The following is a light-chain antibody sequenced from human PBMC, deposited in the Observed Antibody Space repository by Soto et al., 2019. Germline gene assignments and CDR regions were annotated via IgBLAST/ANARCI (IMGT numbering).Light chain of an antibody. CDR2: EVS. CDR1: SSDVGGYNY. Sequence: QSVLTQPASVSGYPGQSSTISCTGTSSDVGGYNYVSWYQQHPGKAPKLMIYEVSNRPSGVSNRFSGSKSGNTASLTISGLQAEDEADYYCSSYTSSSTLVFGTGTKVTVL. J-gene: IGLJ1*01. V-gene: IGLV2-14*01. CDR3: SSYTSSSTLV.